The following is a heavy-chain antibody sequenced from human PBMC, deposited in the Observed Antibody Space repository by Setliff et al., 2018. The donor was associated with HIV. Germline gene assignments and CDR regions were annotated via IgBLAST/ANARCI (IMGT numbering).Heavy chain of an antibody. Sequence: GGSLRLSCAASGFSFRTYAMSWVRQAPGKGLEWVSAISATAGDTYYADSVKGRFTISRDNSENSLYLQMNSLRAEDTAVYYCARYKWNNWIFGWFDPWGQGTQVTVSS. CDR1: GFSFRTYA. V-gene: IGHV3-23*01. CDR2: ISATAGDT. D-gene: IGHD1-20*01. J-gene: IGHJ5*02. CDR3: ARYKWNNWIFGWFDP.